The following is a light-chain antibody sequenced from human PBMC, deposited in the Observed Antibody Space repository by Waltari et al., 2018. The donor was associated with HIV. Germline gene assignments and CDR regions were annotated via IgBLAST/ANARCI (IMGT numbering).Light chain of an antibody. J-gene: IGKJ5*01. CDR1: QSITSY. Sequence: DIQMTQSPSSLSASVGDRVTITCRASQSITSYLNWYQQKPGKVPKILIYAASILRSGVPSRFSGSGSGTDFTLTISSLQPEDFATYYCQQSYSTPITFGQGTRLDIK. V-gene: IGKV1-39*01. CDR3: QQSYSTPIT. CDR2: AAS.